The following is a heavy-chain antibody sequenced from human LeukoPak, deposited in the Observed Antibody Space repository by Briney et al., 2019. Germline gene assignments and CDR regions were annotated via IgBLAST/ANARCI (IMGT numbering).Heavy chain of an antibody. CDR1: GFTFSYYG. V-gene: IGHV3-30*02. J-gene: IGHJ5*02. CDR2: IRYDGNDK. D-gene: IGHD3-10*01. CDR3: AKDLMRDRWFGES. Sequence: GGSLRLSCAASGFTFSYYGMHWVRQAPGKGLEWVAFIRYDGNDKFYADSVKGRFAISRDTSRNTLYLQMNSLRAEDTAVYYCAKDLMRDRWFGESWGQGTLVTVSS.